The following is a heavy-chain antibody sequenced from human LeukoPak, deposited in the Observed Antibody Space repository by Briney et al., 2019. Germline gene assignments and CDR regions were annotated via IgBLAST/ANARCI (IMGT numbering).Heavy chain of an antibody. J-gene: IGHJ4*02. CDR3: AKNIAAPTTPFDY. V-gene: IGHV3-23*01. Sequence: GRSLRLYCVASGFIFSSYGMHWVRQAPGKGLEWVSGISGSGGTTYYADSVKGRFTISRDNSKNTLYLQMNYLRAEDTALYYCAKNIAAPTTPFDYWGQGTLVTVSS. D-gene: IGHD6-13*01. CDR1: GFIFSSYG. CDR2: ISGSGGTT.